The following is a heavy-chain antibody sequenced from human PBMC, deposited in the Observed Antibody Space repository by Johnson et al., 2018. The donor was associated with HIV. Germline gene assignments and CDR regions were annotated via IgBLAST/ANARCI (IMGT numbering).Heavy chain of an antibody. D-gene: IGHD3-22*01. V-gene: IGHV3-66*02. CDR2: LYSGGSR. CDR3: AREGYYDSSGYYGAFDM. CDR1: GFTVSSSY. J-gene: IGHJ3*02. Sequence: VQLVESGGGLVQPGGSLRLSCAASGFTVSSSYMSWVRQAPGKGLEWVSVLYSGGSRYYADSVKGRFIISRDNSKNTLYLQLNSLRPEDTAVYYCAREGYYDSSGYYGAFDMWGQGTMVTVSS.